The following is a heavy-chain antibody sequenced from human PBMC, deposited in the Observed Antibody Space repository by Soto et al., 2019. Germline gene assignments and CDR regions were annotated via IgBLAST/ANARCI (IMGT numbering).Heavy chain of an antibody. Sequence: QPGGSLRLSCAASGFTFSSYGMHWVRQAPGKGLEWVAVIWYDGSNKYYADSVKGRFTISRDNSKNTLYLQMNSLRAEDTAVYFCSRDPPYDYSNPPRDYYGMDVWGQGTTVTDSS. V-gene: IGHV3-33*01. CDR3: SRDPPYDYSNPPRDYYGMDV. J-gene: IGHJ6*02. D-gene: IGHD4-4*01. CDR2: IWYDGSNK. CDR1: GFTFSSYG.